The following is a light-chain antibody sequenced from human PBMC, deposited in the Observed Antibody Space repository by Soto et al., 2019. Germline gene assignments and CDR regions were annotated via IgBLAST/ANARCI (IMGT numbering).Light chain of an antibody. CDR1: QSVNNN. CDR3: QQFNNWPRT. Sequence: EIVMTQSPATLSVSPGERATLSCRASQSVNNNLAWYQQKPGQAPRLLIYGASTRATGIPARFSGSGSGTEFTLTISGLQSEDFAVYYCQQFNNWPRTFGQGTKVEVK. V-gene: IGKV3-15*01. J-gene: IGKJ1*01. CDR2: GAS.